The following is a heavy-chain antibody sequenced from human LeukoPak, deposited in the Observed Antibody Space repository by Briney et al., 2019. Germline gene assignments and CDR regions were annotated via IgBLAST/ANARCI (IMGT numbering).Heavy chain of an antibody. CDR1: GFTFSSFA. CDR2: ISGSGGST. D-gene: IGHD2-2*01. Sequence: PGGSLRLSCAASGFTFSSFAMSWVRQAPGKGLEWVSDISGSGGSTYYADPVKGRFTISRDNSKNTLYLQMNSLRAEDTAVYCAKVGYCSSTSCPNDYWGQGTLVTVSS. V-gene: IGHV3-23*01. J-gene: IGHJ4*02. CDR3: AKVGYCSSTSCPNDY.